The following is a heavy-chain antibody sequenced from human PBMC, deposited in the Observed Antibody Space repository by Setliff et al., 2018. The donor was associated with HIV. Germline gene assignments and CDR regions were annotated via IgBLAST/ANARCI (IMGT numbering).Heavy chain of an antibody. Sequence: LRLSCVASGFTFNSAWMTWVRQAPGKGLEWVGRIKSKTDGGTADYAAPVKGRFTISRDDSKNTLYLQMNSQKTEDTAVYYCITDYGSSSWYDYWGQGTLVTVSS. V-gene: IGHV3-15*01. D-gene: IGHD6-13*01. J-gene: IGHJ4*02. CDR3: ITDYGSSSWYDY. CDR1: GFTFNSAW. CDR2: IKSKTDGGTA.